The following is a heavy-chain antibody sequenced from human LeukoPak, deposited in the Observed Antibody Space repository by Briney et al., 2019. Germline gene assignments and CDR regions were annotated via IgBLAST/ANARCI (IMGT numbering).Heavy chain of an antibody. J-gene: IGHJ3*02. V-gene: IGHV3-74*01. CDR1: GFTFCGYW. CDR2: VKNDGNST. CDR3: ARDAGRAFYI. Sequence: PGGSLRLSCAASGFTFCGYWMYWVRQAPGKGLVWVSGVKNDGNSTYYADSVKGRFTISRDNAKNTLYLQMNSLRAEDTAVYYCARDAGRAFYIWWQGTIVAVSS.